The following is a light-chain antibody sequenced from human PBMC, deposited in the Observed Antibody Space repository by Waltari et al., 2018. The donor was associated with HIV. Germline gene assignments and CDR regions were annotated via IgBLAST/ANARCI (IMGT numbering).Light chain of an antibody. CDR1: QSIGRW. V-gene: IGKV1-5*03. J-gene: IGKJ1*01. CDR3: QQYNSHSRT. Sequence: DIQMTQSPSTVSASVGDTVTITCRASQSIGRWLAWYQQKPGEAPKLLIYETSTLETGVPSIVSGSGSGTEFTLTVSRLQPEDFATYYCQQYNSHSRTFGQGTRVEIK. CDR2: ETS.